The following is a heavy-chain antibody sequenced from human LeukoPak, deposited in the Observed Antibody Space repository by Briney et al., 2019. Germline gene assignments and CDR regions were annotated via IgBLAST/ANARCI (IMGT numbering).Heavy chain of an antibody. CDR2: ISGSGDNT. CDR1: GFTFSSCA. CDR3: AKRSYSSSWYFDY. D-gene: IGHD6-13*01. J-gene: IGHJ4*02. V-gene: IGHV3-23*01. Sequence: GGSLRLSCATSGFTFSSCAMSWARQAPGKGLEWVSSISGSGDNTYYADSVKGRFTISRDNSMSTLYVQMNSLRAEDTAVYYCAKRSYSSSWYFDYWGQGTLVTVSS.